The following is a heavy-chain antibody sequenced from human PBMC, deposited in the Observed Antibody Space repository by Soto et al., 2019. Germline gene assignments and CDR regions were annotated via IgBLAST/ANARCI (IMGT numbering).Heavy chain of an antibody. CDR2: IYYSGST. Sequence: ASETLSLTCTVSGGSISSGDYYWSWIRQPPGKGLEWIGYIYYSGSTYYNPSLKSRVTISVDTSKNQFSLKLSSVTAADTAVYYCARAIRPAKNWFDPWGQGTLVTVSS. CDR1: GGSISSGDYY. CDR3: ARAIRPAKNWFDP. D-gene: IGHD3-9*01. J-gene: IGHJ5*02. V-gene: IGHV4-30-4*01.